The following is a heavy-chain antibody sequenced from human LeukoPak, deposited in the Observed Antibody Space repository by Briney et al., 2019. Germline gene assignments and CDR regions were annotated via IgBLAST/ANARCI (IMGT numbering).Heavy chain of an antibody. CDR1: GYTFTSYD. J-gene: IGHJ4*02. D-gene: IGHD6-19*01. Sequence: ASVNVSCKASGYTFTSYDINWVRQATGQGLEWMGWMNPNSGNTGYAQKFQGRVTMTRNTSISTAYMELSSLRSEDTAVYYCARDPSDGGSGPIDYWGQGTLVTVSS. CDR3: ARDPSDGGSGPIDY. CDR2: MNPNSGNT. V-gene: IGHV1-8*01.